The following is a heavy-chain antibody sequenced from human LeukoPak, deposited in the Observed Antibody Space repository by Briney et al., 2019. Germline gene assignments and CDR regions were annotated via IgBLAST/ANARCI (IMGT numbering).Heavy chain of an antibody. CDR3: ARGTGDPQRFDP. CDR1: GFTFSSYS. J-gene: IGHJ5*02. D-gene: IGHD4-17*01. V-gene: IGHV3-48*02. Sequence: GGSLRLSCAASGFTFSSYSMNWVRQAPGKGLEWVAYISSRSSATYYADSVKGRFTISRDNAKNSLYLQMNSLRDEDTAVYYCARGTGDPQRFDPWGQGTLVTVSS. CDR2: ISSRSSAT.